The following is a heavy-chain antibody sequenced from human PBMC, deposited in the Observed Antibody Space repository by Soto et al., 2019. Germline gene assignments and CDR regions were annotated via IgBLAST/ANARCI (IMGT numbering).Heavy chain of an antibody. D-gene: IGHD5-18*01. J-gene: IGHJ3*02. CDR3: ARSRGYSYGYLGTMIVGRPGAFDI. CDR2: FYYSGST. V-gene: IGHV4-59*01. CDR1: GGSISSYY. Sequence: SETLSLTCPVSGGSISSYYWSWIRPPPGKGLEWIGYFYYSGSTNYNPSLQSRVTISVDTSKNQFSLKLSSVTAADTAVYYCARSRGYSYGYLGTMIVGRPGAFDIWGQGTMVTVSS.